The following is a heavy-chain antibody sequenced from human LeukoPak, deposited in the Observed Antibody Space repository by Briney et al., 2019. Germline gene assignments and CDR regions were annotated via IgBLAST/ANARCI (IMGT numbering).Heavy chain of an antibody. CDR1: GFTLSSYE. D-gene: IGHD5/OR15-5a*01. CDR3: ARVHADRSTRYYYMDV. V-gene: IGHV3-48*03. J-gene: IGHJ6*03. CDR2: IDYSGDSP. Sequence: GGSLRLSCTGSGFTLSSYEMTWIRQAPGKGLEWVSSIDYSGDSPYYADSVKGRFTISRDNAKNSLYLQMNSLRAEDTAVYYCARVHADRSTRYYYMDVWGKGTTVTISS.